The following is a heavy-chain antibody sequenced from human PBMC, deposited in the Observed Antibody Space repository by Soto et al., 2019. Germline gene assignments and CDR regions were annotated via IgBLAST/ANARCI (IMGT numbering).Heavy chain of an antibody. CDR2: IYYGGNT. D-gene: IGHD1-26*01. V-gene: IGHV4-59*03. CDR3: ARKLWFSEPSHQFHP. CDR1: GGSISSYY. J-gene: IGHJ5*02. Sequence: SETLSLTCSVSGGSISSYYWSWIRQPPGKGLEWIGYIYYGGNTNYNPSLKSRVTISEDTSKNQFSLKLRSVTTADTAVYYCARKLWFSEPSHQFHPWGQGTMVTVSS.